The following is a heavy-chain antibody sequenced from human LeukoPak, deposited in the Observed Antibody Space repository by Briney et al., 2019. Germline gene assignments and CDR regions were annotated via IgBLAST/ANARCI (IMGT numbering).Heavy chain of an antibody. J-gene: IGHJ5*02. CDR3: VYGGSYYVA. Sequence: PGGSLRLSCAASGFTFSSYWMTWVRQAPGTGLELVANIKEDGSEKYYVDSAKGRFTISRDNAKNSLYLQMNCLRAEDTAVYYCVYGGSYYVAWGQGTLVTVSS. V-gene: IGHV3-7*01. D-gene: IGHD3-10*01. CDR2: IKEDGSEK. CDR1: GFTFSSYW.